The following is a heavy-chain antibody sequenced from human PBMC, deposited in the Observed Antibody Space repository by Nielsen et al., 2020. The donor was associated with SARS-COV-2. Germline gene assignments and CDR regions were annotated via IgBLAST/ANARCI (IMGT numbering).Heavy chain of an antibody. V-gene: IGHV2-70*11. Sequence: SGPTLVKPTQTLTLTCTFSGFSLSTSGMCVSWIRQPPGKALEWLARIDWDDDSYYSPSLKTRLTVSKGTSKNQVVLTMTNMDPVDTATYYCARLILYSYMDVWGKGTTVTVSS. D-gene: IGHD2-8*01. CDR1: GFSLSTSGMC. J-gene: IGHJ6*03. CDR3: ARLILYSYMDV. CDR2: IDWDDDS.